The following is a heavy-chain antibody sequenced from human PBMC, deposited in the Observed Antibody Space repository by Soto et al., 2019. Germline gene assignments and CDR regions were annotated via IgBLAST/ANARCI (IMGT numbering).Heavy chain of an antibody. CDR2: IKQDGSEK. CDR3: ARVKELHQWLLDY. CDR1: GFTFSSYW. V-gene: IGHV3-7*03. D-gene: IGHD5-12*01. Sequence: GGSLRLSCAASGFTFSSYWMSWVRQAPGKGLEWVANIKQDGSEKYYVDSVKGRFTISRDNAKNSLYLQMNSLRAEDTAVYYCARVKELHQWLLDYWGQGALVTVSS. J-gene: IGHJ4*02.